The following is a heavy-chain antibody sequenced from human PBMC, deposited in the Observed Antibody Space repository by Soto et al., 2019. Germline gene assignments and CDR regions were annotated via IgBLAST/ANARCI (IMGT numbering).Heavy chain of an antibody. V-gene: IGHV1-69*06. CDR3: ARGGIHFADSSGHAFDS. Sequence: QVELVQSGAEVKKPGSSVKVSCKASGDTFDIYGFNWVRQAPGEGLEWMGVLNPIFETADYAQKFQGRVSITADKSTSTAYMELGSLTSEDTAVYYCARGGIHFADSSGHAFDSWGQGTLISVTS. CDR1: GDTFDIYG. J-gene: IGHJ4*02. CDR2: LNPIFETA. D-gene: IGHD3-22*01.